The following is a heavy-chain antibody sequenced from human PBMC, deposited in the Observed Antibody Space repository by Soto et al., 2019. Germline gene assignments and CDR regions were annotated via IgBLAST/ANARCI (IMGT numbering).Heavy chain of an antibody. Sequence: ESGGGVVQPGRSLRLSCAASGFTFSSYAMHWVRQAPGKGLEWVAVISYDGSNKYYADSVKGRFTISRDNSKNTLYLQMNSLRAEDTAVYYCAREAYYFDYWGQGPLVTVSS. CDR3: AREAYYFDY. CDR2: ISYDGSNK. CDR1: GFTFSSYA. V-gene: IGHV3-30-3*01. J-gene: IGHJ4*02.